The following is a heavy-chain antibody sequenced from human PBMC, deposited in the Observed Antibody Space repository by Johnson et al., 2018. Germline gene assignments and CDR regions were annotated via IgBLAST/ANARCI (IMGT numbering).Heavy chain of an antibody. V-gene: IGHV1-69*01. CDR1: GDTFSNYT. J-gene: IGHJ3*01. D-gene: IGHD3-22*01. Sequence: QVQLVQSGAEVKKPGSSVKVSCKASGDTFSNYTINWVRQAPGQGLEWMGGIIPIFGTANYAQKFQGRVTITADESTSTAYMELGSLRSEDTAVYYCAGGYYDSSGYDAFDLWGQGTMVTVSS. CDR2: IIPIFGTA. CDR3: AGGYYDSSGYDAFDL.